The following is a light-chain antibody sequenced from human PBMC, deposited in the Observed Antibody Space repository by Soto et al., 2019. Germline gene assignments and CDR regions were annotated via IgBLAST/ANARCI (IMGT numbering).Light chain of an antibody. Sequence: EIVLTQSPGTLSLSPGEGATLSCRASQSINSFLAWYQQRRGQAPRLLIHGASNRATGIPDRFSGSGSGTDFTLTISRLESEDFAVYYCQQYGGSPRTFGQGTKVDTK. J-gene: IGKJ1*01. CDR1: QSINSF. V-gene: IGKV3-20*01. CDR2: GAS. CDR3: QQYGGSPRT.